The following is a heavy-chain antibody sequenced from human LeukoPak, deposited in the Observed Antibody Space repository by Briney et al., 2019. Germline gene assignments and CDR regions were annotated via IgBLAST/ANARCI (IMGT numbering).Heavy chain of an antibody. V-gene: IGHV3-15*01. Sequence: PGGSLRLSCAASGFTFSNAWMSWVRQAPGKGLEWVGRIKSKTDGGTTDYAAPVKGRFTNSRDDSKTTLYLQMNSLKTEDTAVYYCTTRYQLLSVDYWGQGTLVTVSS. J-gene: IGHJ4*02. D-gene: IGHD2-2*01. CDR1: GFTFSNAW. CDR2: IKSKTDGGTT. CDR3: TTRYQLLSVDY.